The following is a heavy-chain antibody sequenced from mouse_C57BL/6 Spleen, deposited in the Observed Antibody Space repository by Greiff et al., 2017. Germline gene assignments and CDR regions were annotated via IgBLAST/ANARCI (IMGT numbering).Heavy chain of an antibody. D-gene: IGHD1-1*01. CDR3: ARSYGSTYYFDY. J-gene: IGHJ2*01. Sequence: VQGVESGAELVKPGASVKISCKASGYAFSSYWMNWVKQRPGKGLEWIGQIYPGDGDTNYNGKFKGKATLTADKSSSTAYMQLSSLTSEDSAVYFCARSYGSTYYFDYWGQGTTLTVSS. V-gene: IGHV1-80*01. CDR1: GYAFSSYW. CDR2: IYPGDGDT.